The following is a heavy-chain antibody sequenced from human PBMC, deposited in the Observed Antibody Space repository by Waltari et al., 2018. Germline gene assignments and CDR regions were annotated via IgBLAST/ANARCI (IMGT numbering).Heavy chain of an antibody. V-gene: IGHV4-39*07. CDR1: GGSISSSSYY. D-gene: IGHD5-12*01. J-gene: IGHJ4*02. CDR2: IYYSGST. Sequence: QLQLQESGPGLVKPSETLSLTCTVSGGSISSSSYYWGWIRQPPGKGLEWIGSIYYSGSTYYNPSLKSRVTISVDTSKNQFSLKLSSVTAADTAVYYCARVGRMATIFFDYWGQGTLVTVSS. CDR3: ARVGRMATIFFDY.